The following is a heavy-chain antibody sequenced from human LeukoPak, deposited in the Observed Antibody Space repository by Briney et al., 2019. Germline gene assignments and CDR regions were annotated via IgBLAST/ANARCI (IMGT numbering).Heavy chain of an antibody. D-gene: IGHD5-18*01. CDR1: GFTFSTYA. CDR3: ARARSSYGYGDAFDI. CDR2: ISYDGSSK. Sequence: GGSLRLSCAASGFTFSTYAMHWVRQAPGKGLEWVAVISYDGSSKYYADSVKGRFTISRDNSKNTLYLQMNSLRTEDTAVYYCARARSSYGYGDAFDIWGQGTMVTVSS. V-gene: IGHV3-30*04. J-gene: IGHJ3*02.